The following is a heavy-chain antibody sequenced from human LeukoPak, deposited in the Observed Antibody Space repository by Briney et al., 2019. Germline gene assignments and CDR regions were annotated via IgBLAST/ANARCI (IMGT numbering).Heavy chain of an antibody. CDR1: GGSISSYY. D-gene: IGHD3-22*01. CDR3: ARGVDNYYDSSGYIY. J-gene: IGHJ4*02. V-gene: IGHV4-4*07. Sequence: PSETLSLTCTVAGGSISSYYWSWIRQPAGKGLEWIGRIYTSGSTNYNPSLKSRVTMSVDTSKNQFSLKLSSGTAADKAAYYCARGVDNYYDSSGYIYWGQGTLVTVSS. CDR2: IYTSGST.